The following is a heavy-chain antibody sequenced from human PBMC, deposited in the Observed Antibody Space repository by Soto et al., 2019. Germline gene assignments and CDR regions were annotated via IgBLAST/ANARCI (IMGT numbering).Heavy chain of an antibody. D-gene: IGHD3-22*01. CDR2: INHSGST. Sequence: SETLSLTCAVYNGSFSGYYWTWIRQPPGKGLEWIGEINHSGSTNYNPYLKSRVTISVDTSKNQFSLKLSSVTAADTAVYYCAREAYYDSSLIDYWGQGTLVTVSS. V-gene: IGHV4-34*01. J-gene: IGHJ4*02. CDR3: AREAYYDSSLIDY. CDR1: NGSFSGYY.